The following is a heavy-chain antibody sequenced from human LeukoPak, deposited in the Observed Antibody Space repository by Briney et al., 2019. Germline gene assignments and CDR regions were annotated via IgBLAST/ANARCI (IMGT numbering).Heavy chain of an antibody. CDR2: IYPGDSDT. J-gene: IGHJ3*02. CDR1: GYSFTSYW. D-gene: IGHD4-23*01. CDR3: ARYRTPGYGGNPRDAFDI. V-gene: IGHV5-51*01. Sequence: GQPLKISCKGSGYSFTSYWIGWVRQMPGKGLEWMGIIYPGDSDTRYSPSFQGQVTISADKSISTAYLQWSSLKASDTAMYYCARYRTPGYGGNPRDAFDIWGQGTMVTVSS.